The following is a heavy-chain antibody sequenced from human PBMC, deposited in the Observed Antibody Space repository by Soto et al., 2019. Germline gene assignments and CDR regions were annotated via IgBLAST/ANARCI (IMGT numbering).Heavy chain of an antibody. J-gene: IGHJ3*02. CDR1: GFTFSSYA. D-gene: IGHD3-22*01. Sequence: EVQLLESGGGLVQPGGSLRLSCAASGFTFSSYAMSWVRQAPGKGLEWVSAISGSGGSTYYADSVKGRFTISRDNSKNTLYLQMNSLRAEDTAVYYCAKDRTTQAYYEAKGNAFDIWGQGTMVTVSS. CDR3: AKDRTTQAYYEAKGNAFDI. CDR2: ISGSGGST. V-gene: IGHV3-23*01.